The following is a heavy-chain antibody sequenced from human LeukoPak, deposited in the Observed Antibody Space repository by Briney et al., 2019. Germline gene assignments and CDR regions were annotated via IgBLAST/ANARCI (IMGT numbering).Heavy chain of an antibody. V-gene: IGHV1-18*01. CDR3: ARDLSYLDLGY. Sequence: ASVKVSCKASGYTFTSYGISWVRQAPGQGLEWMGWISAYSGNTNYAQRLQGRVTMTTDTSTSTAYMELRSLRSDDTAVYYCARDLSYLDLGYWGQGTLVTVSS. J-gene: IGHJ4*02. CDR1: GYTFTSYG. D-gene: IGHD3-16*02. CDR2: ISAYSGNT.